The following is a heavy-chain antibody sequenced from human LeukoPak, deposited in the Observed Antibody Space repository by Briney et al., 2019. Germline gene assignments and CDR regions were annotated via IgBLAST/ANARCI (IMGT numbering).Heavy chain of an antibody. J-gene: IGHJ4*02. D-gene: IGHD2-2*01. CDR3: ARAPNGVYCTSSSCHLDY. CDR1: GFTFSTYG. V-gene: IGHV3-30-3*01. Sequence: PGGSLRLSCAASGFTFSTYGFHWVRQAPGGGLEWVALISYDGASKYYADSVKGRFTVSRDNSKNTLYLQMNSLRAEDAAVYYCARAPNGVYCTSSSCHLDYWGQGALVTVSS. CDR2: ISYDGASK.